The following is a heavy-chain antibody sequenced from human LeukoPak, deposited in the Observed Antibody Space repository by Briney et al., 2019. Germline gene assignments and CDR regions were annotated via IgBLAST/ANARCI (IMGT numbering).Heavy chain of an antibody. V-gene: IGHV1-2*02. CDR1: GYTFTGYY. CDR2: INPNSGGT. Sequence: ASVKVSCKASGYTFTGYYMHWVRQAPGQGLEWLGWINPNSGGTNYAQKFQGRVTMTRDTSISTADVELSRLRSDDTDVYYLPGARRWVPTQYGYRGQGTLVTVSS. J-gene: IGHJ4*02. D-gene: IGHD5-24*01. CDR3: PGARRWVPTQYGY.